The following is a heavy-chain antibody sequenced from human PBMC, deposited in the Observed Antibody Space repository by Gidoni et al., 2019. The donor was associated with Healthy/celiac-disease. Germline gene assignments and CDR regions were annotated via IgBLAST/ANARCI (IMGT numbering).Heavy chain of an antibody. V-gene: IGHV4-34*01. D-gene: IGHD4-17*01. CDR1: AWFVSGYY. Sequence: QVQLHPWAERLLPLADTLSPASAAHAWFVSGYYCIWLRQPRGKGLEWSGEITHSGSTNYNPPLKSRVTISVDTSKNQLSRKLRCVTAADTAGYYCARDGGRRWYHDDFDIWGQGTMVTVSS. CDR3: ARDGGRRWYHDDFDI. CDR2: ITHSGST. J-gene: IGHJ3*02.